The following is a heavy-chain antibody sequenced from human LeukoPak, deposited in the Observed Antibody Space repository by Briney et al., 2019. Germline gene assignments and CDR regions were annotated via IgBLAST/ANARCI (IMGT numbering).Heavy chain of an antibody. Sequence: SETLSPTCTVSGGSISSYYWSWIRQPPGKGLEWIGYIYSSGNTDYNPSLKSRVTISVDTSKNQFSLRLNSVTAADTAVYYCARDQRSTSCYDYWGQGTLVTVSS. D-gene: IGHD2-2*01. CDR2: IYSSGNT. CDR1: GGSISSYY. CDR3: ARDQRSTSCYDY. V-gene: IGHV4-59*01. J-gene: IGHJ4*02.